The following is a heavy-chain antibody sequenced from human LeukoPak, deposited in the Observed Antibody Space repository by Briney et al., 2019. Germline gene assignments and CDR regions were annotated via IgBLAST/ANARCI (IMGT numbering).Heavy chain of an antibody. Sequence: GGSLRLSCAASGITFSNAWMSWVRQAPGKGLEWVGRIKSKTDGGTTDYAAPVKGRFTISRDDSKNTLYLQMNSLKTEDTAVYYCSGYSGYDPYYYYYGMDVWGKGTTVTVSS. CDR3: SGYSGYDPYYYYYGMDV. D-gene: IGHD5-12*01. J-gene: IGHJ6*04. V-gene: IGHV3-15*01. CDR1: GITFSNAW. CDR2: IKSKTDGGTT.